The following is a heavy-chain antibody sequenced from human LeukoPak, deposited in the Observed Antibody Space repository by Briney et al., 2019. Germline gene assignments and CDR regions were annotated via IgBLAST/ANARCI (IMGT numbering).Heavy chain of an antibody. CDR3: ARSRIVVVPAAILPYGMDV. CDR1: GVSFSGYY. CDR2: INHSGST. D-gene: IGHD2-2*01. Sequence: SETLSLTCAVYGVSFSGYYWSWIRQPPGKGLEWIGEINHSGSTNYNPSLKSRVTISVDTSKNQFSLKLSSVTAADTAVYYCARSRIVVVPAAILPYGMDVWGQGTTVTVSS. V-gene: IGHV4-34*01. J-gene: IGHJ6*02.